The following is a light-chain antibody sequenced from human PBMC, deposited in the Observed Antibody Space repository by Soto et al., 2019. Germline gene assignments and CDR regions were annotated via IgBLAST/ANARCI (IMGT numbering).Light chain of an antibody. Sequence: QSVLTQPPSVCGAPGQRVTISCTGSSSNIGAGFDVHWYQQLPGAAPKLLIYANTNRPSGVPDRFSGSKSGTSASLAITGLQAEDEADYYCQSYDSSLSGFVFGTGTKLTVL. V-gene: IGLV1-40*01. J-gene: IGLJ1*01. CDR3: QSYDSSLSGFV. CDR2: ANT. CDR1: SSNIGAGFD.